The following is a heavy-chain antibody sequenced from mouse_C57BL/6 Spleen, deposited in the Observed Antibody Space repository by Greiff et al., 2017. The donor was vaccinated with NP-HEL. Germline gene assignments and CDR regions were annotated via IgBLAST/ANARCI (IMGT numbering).Heavy chain of an antibody. Sequence: VKLQESGAELVKPGASVKISCKASGYAFSSYWMNWVKQRPGKGLEWIGQIYPGDGDTNYNGKFKGKATLTADKSSSTAYMQLSSLTSEDSAVYFCARTYYSNYGFAYWGQGTLVTVSA. V-gene: IGHV1-80*01. CDR1: GYAFSSYW. D-gene: IGHD2-5*01. CDR2: IYPGDGDT. CDR3: ARTYYSNYGFAY. J-gene: IGHJ3*01.